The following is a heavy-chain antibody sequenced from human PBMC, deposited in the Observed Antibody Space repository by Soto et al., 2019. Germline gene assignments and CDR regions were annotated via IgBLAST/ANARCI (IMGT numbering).Heavy chain of an antibody. Sequence: GASVKVSCKTSGDSFNDYYIHWVRQAPGQGLEWMGWINPNGGVTKYAQKFQGRVTVTRDTSIRTVYMELSSLRSDDTAVYYCARESGGATATLDYYYFYMDFWGKGTTVTVSS. J-gene: IGHJ6*03. D-gene: IGHD5-12*01. CDR2: INPNGGVT. V-gene: IGHV1-2*02. CDR3: ARESGGATATLDYYYFYMDF. CDR1: GDSFNDYY.